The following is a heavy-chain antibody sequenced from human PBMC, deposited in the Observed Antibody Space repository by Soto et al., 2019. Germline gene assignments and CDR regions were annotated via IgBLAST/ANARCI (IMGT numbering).Heavy chain of an antibody. CDR3: ARLRDGYNSFDY. V-gene: IGHV4-30-4*01. CDR1: GGSINSNAYY. CDR2: IHNSGSS. D-gene: IGHD5-12*01. J-gene: IGHJ4*02. Sequence: QVQLQESGPGLVKPSQTLSLTCTVSGGSINSNAYYWSWIRQPPGKGLEWLGYIHNSGSSHYRPSLKSRLNISLDTSKNQFSLKVRSVTPADTAVYACARLRDGYNSFDYWGLGILVTVSS.